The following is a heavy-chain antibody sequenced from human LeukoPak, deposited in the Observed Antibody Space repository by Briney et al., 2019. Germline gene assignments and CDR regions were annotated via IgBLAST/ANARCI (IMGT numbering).Heavy chain of an antibody. CDR2: NSHDGTT. CDR3: TRENRPFCPFAY. D-gene: IGHD2/OR15-2a*01. J-gene: IGHJ4*02. V-gene: IGHV4-4*02. Sequence: SETLSLTCGVSGGSIDITNYWSWVRQIPDKGLEWIGENSHDGTTNYNASLRSRVAMSLDRANNQFSLSLTSVTAADTAVYYCTRENRPFCPFAYWGQGILVTVSS. CDR1: GGSIDITNY.